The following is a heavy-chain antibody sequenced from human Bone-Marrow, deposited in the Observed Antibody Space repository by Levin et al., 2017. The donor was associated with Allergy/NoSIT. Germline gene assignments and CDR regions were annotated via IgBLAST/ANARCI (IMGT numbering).Heavy chain of an antibody. V-gene: IGHV3-23*01. CDR3: AKAGTTVMVSYYYMDV. CDR1: RPILSDYA. D-gene: IGHD4-17*01. CDR2: MSGSGGAT. J-gene: IGHJ6*03. Sequence: GGSLRLSCAASRPILSDYAMNWVRQAPGKGLQWVSGMSGSGGATYYADSVKGRFTISRDYSKSTVFLQMNSLRADDTAVYYCAKAGTTVMVSYYYMDVCGTGTTVTVSS.